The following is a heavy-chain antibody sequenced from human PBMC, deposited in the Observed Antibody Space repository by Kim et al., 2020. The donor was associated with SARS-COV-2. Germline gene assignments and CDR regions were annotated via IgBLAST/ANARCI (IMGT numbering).Heavy chain of an antibody. CDR2: INHSGST. D-gene: IGHD5-18*01. CDR3: ARGRGYSFVGYYGMDV. J-gene: IGHJ6*02. CDR1: GGSFSGYY. V-gene: IGHV4-34*01. Sequence: SETLSLTCAVYGGSFSGYYWSWIRQPPGKGLEWIGEINHSGSTNYNPSLKSRVTISVDTSKNQFSLKLSSVTAADTAVYYCARGRGYSFVGYYGMDVWGQGTTVTVSS.